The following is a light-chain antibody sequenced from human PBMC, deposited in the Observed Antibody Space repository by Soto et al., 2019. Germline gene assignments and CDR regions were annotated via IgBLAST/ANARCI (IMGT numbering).Light chain of an antibody. V-gene: IGKV3-15*01. CDR2: GAS. Sequence: EIVMTQSPATLSVSPGERATLSCRASQSVSSNLAWYQQRPGQAPRLLIYGASTRATGIPARFSGSGSGTEFTLTISSLQSEDFAVYYCQQHNIWPPWTFGQGTKVEIK. J-gene: IGKJ1*01. CDR1: QSVSSN. CDR3: QQHNIWPPWT.